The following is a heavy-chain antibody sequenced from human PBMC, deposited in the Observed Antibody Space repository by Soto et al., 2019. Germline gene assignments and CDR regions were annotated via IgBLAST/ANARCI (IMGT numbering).Heavy chain of an antibody. Sequence: QVQLQESGPGLVNPSVTLSLTCAVSGGSISSDNWWSWVRQPPGKGLDWIGDIYHSGSTNYDSSLRGRITLSTDKSNNQFSLKLNSVTAADTAVYDCAGTIHFGGQGTLVIVSS. CDR1: GGSISSDNW. D-gene: IGHD2-8*01. V-gene: IGHV4-4*02. CDR2: IYHSGST. J-gene: IGHJ4*02. CDR3: AGTIHF.